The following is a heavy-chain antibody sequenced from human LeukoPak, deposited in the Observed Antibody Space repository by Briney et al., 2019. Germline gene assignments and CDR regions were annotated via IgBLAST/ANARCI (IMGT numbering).Heavy chain of an antibody. J-gene: IGHJ4*02. V-gene: IGHV4-59*01. CDR2: IYYSGST. Sequence: SETLSLTCTVSGGSISSYYWSWIRQPPGKGLEWIGYIYYSGSTNYNPSLKSRVTIPVDTSKNQFSLKLSSVTAADTAVYYCARALPYSSFDYWGQGTLVTVSS. CDR3: ARALPYSSFDY. CDR1: GGSISSYY. D-gene: IGHD6-19*01.